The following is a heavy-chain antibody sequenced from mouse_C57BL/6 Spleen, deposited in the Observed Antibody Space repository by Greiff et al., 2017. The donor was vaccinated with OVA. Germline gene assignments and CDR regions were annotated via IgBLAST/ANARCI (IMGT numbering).Heavy chain of an antibody. CDR1: GFTFSDYG. V-gene: IGHV5-17*01. J-gene: IGHJ2*01. D-gene: IGHD1-1*01. CDR2: ISSGSSTI. CDR3: ARVVATDYFDY. Sequence: EVQGVESGGGLVKPGGSLKLSCAASGFTFSDYGMHWVRQAPEKGLEWVAYISSGSSTIYYADTVKGRFTISRDNAKNTLFLQMTSLRSEDTAMYYCARVVATDYFDYWGQGTTLTFSS.